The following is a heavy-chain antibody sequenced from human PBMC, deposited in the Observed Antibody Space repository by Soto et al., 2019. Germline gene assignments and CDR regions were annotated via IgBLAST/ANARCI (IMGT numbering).Heavy chain of an antibody. D-gene: IGHD6-19*01. V-gene: IGHV3-21*04. CDR1: GFTFSSYS. Sequence: GGSLRLSCAASGFTFSSYSMNWVRQAPGKGLEWVSSISSSSSYIYYADPVKGRFTISRDNAKNSLYLQMSDLRTADTAVYYCARVSATGWHVNGRDYFDHWGLGTLVTVSS. J-gene: IGHJ4*02. CDR3: ARVSATGWHVNGRDYFDH. CDR2: ISSSSSYI.